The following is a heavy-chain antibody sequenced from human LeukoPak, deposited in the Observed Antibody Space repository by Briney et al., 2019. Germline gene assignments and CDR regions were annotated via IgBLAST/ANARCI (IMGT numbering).Heavy chain of an antibody. D-gene: IGHD2-21*02. V-gene: IGHV3-30-3*01. J-gene: IGHJ5*02. CDR2: ISYDGSNK. Sequence: PPGGSLRLSCAASGFTFSSYAMHWVRQAPGKGLEWVAVISYDGSNKYYADSVKGRFTIPRDNSKNTLYLQMNSLRAEDTAVYYCARENCGGDCYSKWFDPWGQGTLVTVSS. CDR1: GFTFSSYA. CDR3: ARENCGGDCYSKWFDP.